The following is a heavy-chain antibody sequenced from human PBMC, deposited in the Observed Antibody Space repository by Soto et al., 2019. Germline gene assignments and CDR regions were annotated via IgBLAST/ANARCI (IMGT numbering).Heavy chain of an antibody. CDR2: INSDGSST. CDR1: GFTFSSYW. CDR3: ARAGIAAAAPGAFDI. J-gene: IGHJ3*02. Sequence: GGSLRLSCAASGFTFSSYWMHWVRQAPGKGLVWVSRINSDGSSTSYADSVKGRFTISRDNAKDTLYLQMNSLRAEDTAVYYCARAGIAAAAPGAFDIWGQGTMVTVSS. D-gene: IGHD6-13*01. V-gene: IGHV3-74*01.